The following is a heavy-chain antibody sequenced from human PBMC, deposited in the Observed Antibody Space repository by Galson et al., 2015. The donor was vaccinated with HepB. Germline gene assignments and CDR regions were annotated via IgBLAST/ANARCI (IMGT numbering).Heavy chain of an antibody. CDR2: IIPIFGTT. CDR3: AAPESAYYYDSSGYYKRSYSYYYMDV. J-gene: IGHJ6*03. D-gene: IGHD3-22*01. V-gene: IGHV1-69*13. CDR1: GGTFSSYA. Sequence: SVKVSCKASGGTFSSYAISWVRQAPGQGLEWMGGIIPIFGTTNYAQKFQGRFTITADESTSTAYMELSSLRSEDTAVYYCAAPESAYYYDSSGYYKRSYSYYYMDVWGKGTTVTVSS.